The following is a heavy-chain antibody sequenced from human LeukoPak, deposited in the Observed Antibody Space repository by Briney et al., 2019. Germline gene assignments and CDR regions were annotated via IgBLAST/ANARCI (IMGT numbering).Heavy chain of an antibody. V-gene: IGHV3-23*01. CDR3: AKYLIAAANAYFDY. J-gene: IGHJ4*02. CDR1: GFTFSNYA. D-gene: IGHD2-21*01. Sequence: GGSLRLSCAASGFTFSNYAMSWVRQAPGKGLEWVSGTSGGGGSTYYADSVKGRFTISRDESKNTLYLQMNSLRAEDTAVYYCAKYLIAAANAYFDYWGQGTLVTVSS. CDR2: TSGGGGST.